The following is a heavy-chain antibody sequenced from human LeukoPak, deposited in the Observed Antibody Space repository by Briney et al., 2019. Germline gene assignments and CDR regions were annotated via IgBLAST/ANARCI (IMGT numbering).Heavy chain of an antibody. Sequence: GGSLRLSCAASGFTFNSYWMIWVRQAPGKGLEWVANINPDGSGKYYVDSVKGRFTISRDNAKNSLYLQMNSLRAEDTAVYYCARDVWGKGTTVTVSS. J-gene: IGHJ6*04. CDR3: ARDV. CDR1: GFTFNSYW. V-gene: IGHV3-7*01. CDR2: INPDGSGK.